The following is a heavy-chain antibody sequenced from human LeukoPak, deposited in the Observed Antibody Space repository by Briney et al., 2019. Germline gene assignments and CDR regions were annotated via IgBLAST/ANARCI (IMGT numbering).Heavy chain of an antibody. Sequence: PGGSLRLSCAASGFTFSSYAMSWVRQAPGKGLEWVSAFSGSGGSTYYADSVKGRFTISRDNSKNTLYLQMNSLRAEDTAVYYCAKDLKSYYYDSSGYYYWGQGTLVTVSS. V-gene: IGHV3-23*01. D-gene: IGHD3-22*01. CDR1: GFTFSSYA. J-gene: IGHJ4*02. CDR3: AKDLKSYYYDSSGYYY. CDR2: FSGSGGST.